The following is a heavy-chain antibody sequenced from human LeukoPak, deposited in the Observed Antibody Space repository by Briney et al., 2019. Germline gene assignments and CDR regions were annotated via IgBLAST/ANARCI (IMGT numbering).Heavy chain of an antibody. Sequence: GGSLRLSCTVSGFTVSSNSMSWVRQAPGKGLEWVSSIYSDNTHYSDSVKGRFTISRDNAKNSLYLQMNSLRAEDTAVYYCAREPSDFGEEPFDYWGQGTLVTVSS. CDR1: GFTVSSNS. CDR2: IYSDNT. D-gene: IGHD3-10*01. V-gene: IGHV3-53*01. J-gene: IGHJ4*02. CDR3: AREPSDFGEEPFDY.